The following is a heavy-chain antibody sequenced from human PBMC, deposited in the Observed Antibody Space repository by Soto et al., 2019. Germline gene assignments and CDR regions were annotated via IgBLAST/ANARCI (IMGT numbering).Heavy chain of an antibody. D-gene: IGHD2-21*01. J-gene: IGHJ4*02. Sequence: SETLSLTCAVSGGSISSSNWWSWVRQPPGRGLEWIGEIYHSGNSNYNPXLXXXXXXXXXXXXXQFSLNLTSVTAADTAVYYCAKRDPYIPEVPFDYWGQGTLVTVSS. CDR1: GGSISSSNW. CDR2: IYHSGNS. CDR3: AKRDPYIPEVPFDY. V-gene: IGHV4-4*02.